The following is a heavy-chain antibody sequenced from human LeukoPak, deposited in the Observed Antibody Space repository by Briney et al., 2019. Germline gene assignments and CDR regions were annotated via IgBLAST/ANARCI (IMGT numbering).Heavy chain of an antibody. CDR3: ARAGVWFGEITDY. D-gene: IGHD3-10*01. CDR2: INPNSGGT. Sequence: ASVKVSCKASGYTFTGYYMHWVRQAPGQGHEWMGWINPNSGGTNYAQKFQGRATMTRDTSISPAYMELSRLRSDDTAVYYCARAGVWFGEITDYWGQGTLVTVSS. CDR1: GYTFTGYY. V-gene: IGHV1-2*02. J-gene: IGHJ4*02.